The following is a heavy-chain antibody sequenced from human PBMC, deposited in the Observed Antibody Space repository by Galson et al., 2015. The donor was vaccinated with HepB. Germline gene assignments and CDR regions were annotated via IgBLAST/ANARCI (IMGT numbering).Heavy chain of an antibody. D-gene: IGHD3-10*01. V-gene: IGHV1-24*01. CDR2: FDPEDGET. Sequence: SVKVSCKVSGYTLTELSMHWVRQAPGKGLEWMGGFDPEDGETIYAQKFQGRVTMTEDTSTDTAYMELSSLRSEDTAVYYCASSTGYVLLWFRESHPYYYMDVWGKGTTVTVSS. CDR1: GYTLTELS. CDR3: ASSTGYVLLWFRESHPYYYMDV. J-gene: IGHJ6*03.